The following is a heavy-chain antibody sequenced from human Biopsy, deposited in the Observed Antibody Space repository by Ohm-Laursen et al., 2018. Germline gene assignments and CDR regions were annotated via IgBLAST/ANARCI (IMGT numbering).Heavy chain of an antibody. J-gene: IGHJ6*02. D-gene: IGHD2/OR15-2a*01. CDR3: ARATNSTGWPYYYFYGMDV. V-gene: IGHV4-59*01. CDR2: IYYSGST. CDR1: GGSISSDY. Sequence: GTLSLTCTVSGGSISSDYWSWIRQTPGKGLKWIGYIYYSGSTNYNPSLKSRVTISVDTSKNQFSLRLNSVTAADTAVYHCARATNSTGWPYYYFYGMDVWGQGTTVTVSS.